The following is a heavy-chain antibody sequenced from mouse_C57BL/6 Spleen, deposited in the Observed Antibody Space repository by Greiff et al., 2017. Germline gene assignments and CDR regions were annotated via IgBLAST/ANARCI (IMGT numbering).Heavy chain of an antibody. CDR1: GFTFSDYG. Sequence: VQLKESGGGLVKPGGSLQLSCAASGFTFSDYGMHWVRQAPEQGLEWVAYISSGSSTIYYADTVKGRFTISRDNAKNTLFLQMTSLRSEDTAMYYCARPPYYYGSSPYYYAMDYWGQGTSVTVSS. J-gene: IGHJ4*01. D-gene: IGHD1-1*01. CDR2: ISSGSSTI. CDR3: ARPPYYYGSSPYYYAMDY. V-gene: IGHV5-17*01.